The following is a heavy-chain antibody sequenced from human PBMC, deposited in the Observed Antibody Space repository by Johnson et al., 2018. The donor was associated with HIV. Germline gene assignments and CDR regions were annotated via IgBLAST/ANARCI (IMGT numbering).Heavy chain of an antibody. D-gene: IGHD4-23*01. Sequence: QLVESGGGVVQPGGSLRLSCAASGFTFDDYTMHWVRQAPGKGLEWVSLISWGGGSTYYAESVKGRFTISRDNSKNSLYLQMNSLRTEDTALYYCAKDIGDGGNSEGVAFDIWGQGTMVTVSS. J-gene: IGHJ3*02. CDR3: AKDIGDGGNSEGVAFDI. CDR1: GFTFDDYT. V-gene: IGHV3-43*01. CDR2: ISWGGGST.